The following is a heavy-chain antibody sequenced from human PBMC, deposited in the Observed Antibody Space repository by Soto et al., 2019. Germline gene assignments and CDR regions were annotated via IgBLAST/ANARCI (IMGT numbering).Heavy chain of an antibody. CDR2: IMYSGGST. J-gene: IGHJ4*02. CDR1: GFTFSTYG. CDR3: AKDGRTVNYYFDY. D-gene: IGHD4-17*01. V-gene: IGHV3-23*01. Sequence: GGSLRLSCAASGFTFSTYGMHWVRQAPGEGLEWVSVIMYSGGSTYYADSVKGRFTISRDNSKNTLYLQMNSLRAEDTAVYYCAKDGRTVNYYFDYWGQGTLVTVSS.